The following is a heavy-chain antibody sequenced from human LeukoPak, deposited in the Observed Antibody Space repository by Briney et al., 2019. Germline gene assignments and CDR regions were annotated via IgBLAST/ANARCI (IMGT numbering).Heavy chain of an antibody. Sequence: NPSETLSLTCTVSGGSISSYYWSWIRQPPGKGLEWIGEINHSGSTNYNPSLKSRVTISVDTSKNQFSLKLSSVTAADTAVYYCARGRLLRYGGLLLGSYFDYWGQGTLVTVSS. CDR1: GGSISSYY. CDR3: ARGRLLRYGGLLLGSYFDY. CDR2: INHSGST. D-gene: IGHD5-12*01. J-gene: IGHJ4*02. V-gene: IGHV4-34*01.